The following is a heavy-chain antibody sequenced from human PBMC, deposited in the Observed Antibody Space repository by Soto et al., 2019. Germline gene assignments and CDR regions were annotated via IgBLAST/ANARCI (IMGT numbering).Heavy chain of an antibody. J-gene: IGHJ4*02. CDR3: ASPGYYCGGDCYSPGY. V-gene: IGHV5-51*01. D-gene: IGHD2-21*01. CDR2: IYPGDSDT. CDR1: GYRFTSNW. Sequence: GESLKISCKGSGYRFTSNWIGWVRQMPGKGLEWMGIIYPGDSDTRYSPSFQGQVTISADKSISTAYLQWSSLKASDTAMYYCASPGYYCGGDCYSPGYWGQGTLVTVSS.